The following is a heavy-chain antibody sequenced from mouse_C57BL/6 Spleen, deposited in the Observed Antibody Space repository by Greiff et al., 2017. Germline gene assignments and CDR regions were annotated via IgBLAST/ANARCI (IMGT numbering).Heavy chain of an antibody. J-gene: IGHJ4*01. V-gene: IGHV1-69*01. D-gene: IGHD1-1*01. CDR3: ARRGPYYYGSSPHAMDG. CDR2: IDPSDTYT. CDR1: GHTFTSYW. Sequence: QVQLQQPGAELVMSGASAMLSCKASGHTFTSYWLHWVKQRPGQGLAWIGEIDPSDTYTNSNQKFKGKSTLTVGKSARTAYMQLGSLTSEDSAVYYCARRGPYYYGSSPHAMDGWGQGTSVTVSA.